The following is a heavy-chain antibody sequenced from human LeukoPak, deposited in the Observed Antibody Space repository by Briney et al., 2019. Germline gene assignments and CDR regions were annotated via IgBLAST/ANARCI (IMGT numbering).Heavy chain of an antibody. CDR2: ISSSSSYI. Sequence: GGSLRLSCAASGFTFITYSMNWVRQAPGKGLEGVSSISSSSSYIYYTDSVRGRFTISRDNPKNSLYLQMNSLRAEDTAVYYCARVALVSGPSYGSESEAADYWGQGTLVTVSS. V-gene: IGHV3-21*01. CDR3: ARVALVSGPSYGSESEAADY. J-gene: IGHJ4*02. D-gene: IGHD3-10*01. CDR1: GFTFITYS.